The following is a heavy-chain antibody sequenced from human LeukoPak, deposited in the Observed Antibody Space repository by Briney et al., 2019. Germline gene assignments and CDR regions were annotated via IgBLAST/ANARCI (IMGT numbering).Heavy chain of an antibody. J-gene: IGHJ4*02. D-gene: IGHD5-24*01. V-gene: IGHV6-1*01. Sequence: SQTLSLTCAFSGDSVSSNSAAWNWTRQSPSRDVEWLGRTYYRSKWKNDYAVSVKSRITINPDTSKNQFSLRVNSVTPEDTAVYYCARDDKDGYINYWGQGTLVTVSS. CDR2: TYYRSKWKN. CDR3: ARDDKDGYINY. CDR1: GDSVSSNSAA.